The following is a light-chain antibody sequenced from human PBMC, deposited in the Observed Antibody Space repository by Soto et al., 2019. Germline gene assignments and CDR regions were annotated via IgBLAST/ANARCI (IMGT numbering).Light chain of an antibody. J-gene: IGLJ1*01. CDR3: CSNGGASTTYV. V-gene: IGLV2-23*02. CDR1: SSDVGNYNL. CDR2: EVN. Sequence: QSALTQPASVSGSPGKSITLSCTGTSSDVGNYNLVSWYQQHPGKAPKLMIYEVNKRPSGVSNRFSGSKSGNTASLTISGLQAEDEADYYCCSNGGASTTYVFGPGTKLTVL.